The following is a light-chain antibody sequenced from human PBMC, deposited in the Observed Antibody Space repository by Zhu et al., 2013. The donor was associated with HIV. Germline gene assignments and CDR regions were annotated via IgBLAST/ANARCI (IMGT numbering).Light chain of an antibody. CDR3: QHYYSTPWT. V-gene: IGKV4-1*01. CDR1: QSVANS. J-gene: IGKJ1*01. CDR2: WAS. Sequence: EIVLTQSPVTLSLSPGERATLSCRASQSVANSLAWYQQKPGQPPKLLIYWASTRESGVPDRFSGSGSGTDFTLTISSLQAEDVAVYYCQHYYSTPWTFGQGTKVEIK.